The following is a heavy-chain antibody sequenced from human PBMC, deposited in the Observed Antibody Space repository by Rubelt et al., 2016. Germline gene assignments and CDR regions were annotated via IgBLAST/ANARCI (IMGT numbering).Heavy chain of an antibody. CDR1: GASMNSHY. J-gene: IGHJ4*02. D-gene: IGHD6-25*01. CDR2: IYYSGST. V-gene: IGHV4-59*11. CDR3: ARASSGSPRFGFDY. Sequence: VQLQESGPGLVKPSETLSLTCTVSGASMNSHYWNWIRQPAGKGLEWIGYIYYSGSTNYNPSLKSRVTISIDTSKTQFSLKLSSVTAADTAVYYCARASSGSPRFGFDYWGQGTLVTVSS.